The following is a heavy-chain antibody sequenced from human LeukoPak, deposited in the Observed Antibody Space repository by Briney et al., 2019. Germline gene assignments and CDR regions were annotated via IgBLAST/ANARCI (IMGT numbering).Heavy chain of an antibody. CDR3: ARGLTLAAAIAFDI. J-gene: IGHJ3*02. CDR1: GFTFDDYG. D-gene: IGHD6-13*01. CDR2: IKQDGSKI. Sequence: GGSLRLSCVASGFTFDDYGISWVRQAPGKGLEWLAHIKQDGSKIYYVDSVKGRFTVSRDNGKSSVYLQMNSLRAEDTAVYYCARGLTLAAAIAFDIWGQGTMVTVSS. V-gene: IGHV3-7*01.